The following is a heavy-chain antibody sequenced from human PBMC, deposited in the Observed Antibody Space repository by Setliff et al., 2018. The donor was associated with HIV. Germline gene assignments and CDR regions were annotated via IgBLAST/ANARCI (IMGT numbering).Heavy chain of an antibody. V-gene: IGHV4-38-2*01. CDR1: GYSISSGYY. CDR3: ATVSGYYWQYFDY. CDR2: IYHSGST. D-gene: IGHD3-22*01. Sequence: PSETLSLTCAVSGYSISSGYYWGWIRQPPGKGLEWIGHIYHSGSTSYNPSLKSRATIPVDTSKNQFSLKLSSVAAADTAVYYCATVSGYYWQYFDYWGPGTLVTVSS. J-gene: IGHJ4*02.